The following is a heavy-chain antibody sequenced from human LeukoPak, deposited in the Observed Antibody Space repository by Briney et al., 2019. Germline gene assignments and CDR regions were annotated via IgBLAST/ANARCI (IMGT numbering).Heavy chain of an antibody. CDR1: GFTFSIHG. CDR2: IINSGDTI. D-gene: IGHD3-10*01. J-gene: IGHJ6*02. CDR3: ARVGRGVYGMDV. Sequence: GGSLRLSCAASGFTFSIHGMNWVRQAPGKGLKWVSYIINSGDTIYCADSVQGRFIISRDNAKNSLYLQMNSLRDEDTAVYYCARVGRGVYGMDVWGQGTTVTVSS. V-gene: IGHV3-48*02.